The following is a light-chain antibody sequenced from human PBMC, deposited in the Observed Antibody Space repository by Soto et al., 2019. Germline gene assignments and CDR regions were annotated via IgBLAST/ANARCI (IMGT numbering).Light chain of an antibody. CDR2: AVS. CDR3: QQTYSTPVYT. Sequence: EIQMTQSPSSLSASVGERVTITCRASQSIDSYLNWYQQKPGKAPKLLIYAVSNLQSGVPSRFSGSGSGTDFSLTVSSLQPEDSATYDCQQTYSTPVYTFGQGTKLEIK. V-gene: IGKV1-39*01. J-gene: IGKJ2*01. CDR1: QSIDSY.